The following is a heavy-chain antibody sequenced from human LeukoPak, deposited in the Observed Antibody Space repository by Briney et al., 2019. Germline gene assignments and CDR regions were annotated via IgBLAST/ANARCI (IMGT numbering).Heavy chain of an antibody. CDR1: GYTFTSYY. Sequence: GASVKVSCTASGYTFTSYYMHWVRQAPGQGLEWMGIINPSGGSTSYAQKFQGRVTMTRDTSTSTVYMELSSLRSEDTAVYYCARGGPSLWSGYYGGGAFDIWGQGTMVTVSS. V-gene: IGHV1-46*01. J-gene: IGHJ3*02. CDR3: ARGGPSLWSGYYGGGAFDI. CDR2: INPSGGST. D-gene: IGHD3-3*01.